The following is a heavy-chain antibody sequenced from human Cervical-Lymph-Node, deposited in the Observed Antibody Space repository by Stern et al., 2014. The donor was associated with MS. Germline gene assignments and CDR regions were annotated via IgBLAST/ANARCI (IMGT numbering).Heavy chain of an antibody. D-gene: IGHD1-1*01. CDR3: ASVAGGTGWYFDL. CDR1: GASGDSISNYY. Sequence: QMQLQESGPGLAKPSENLSLTCAVSGASGDSISNYYLSWIRQSPGKGLEWIGYLSYSGRTQSNPSLARRVTMSVVTSTDQNYRKLSSVTTADPAVYYCASVAGGTGWYFDLWGRGTLVTVSS. CDR2: LSYSGRT. J-gene: IGHJ2*01. V-gene: IGHV4-61*01.